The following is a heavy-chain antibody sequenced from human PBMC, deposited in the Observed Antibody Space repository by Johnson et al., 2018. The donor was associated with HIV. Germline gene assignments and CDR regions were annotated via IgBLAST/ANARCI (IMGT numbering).Heavy chain of an antibody. CDR1: GLSVSNNY. Sequence: EQLVESGGGLVQPGGSLRLSCAASGLSVSNNYMTWVRQAPGKGLEWVSVIYSGGSTYYADSVKGRFTISRDNSKNTLYLQMNSLRAEDTAVYYCARGLRVGAIDAFDIWGQGTTVTVSS. CDR2: IYSGGST. V-gene: IGHV3-66*01. CDR3: ARGLRVGAIDAFDI. D-gene: IGHD1-26*01. J-gene: IGHJ3*02.